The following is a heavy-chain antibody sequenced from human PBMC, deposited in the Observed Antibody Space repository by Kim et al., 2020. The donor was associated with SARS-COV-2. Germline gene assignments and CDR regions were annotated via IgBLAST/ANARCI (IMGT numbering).Heavy chain of an antibody. V-gene: IGHV1-3*01. CDR2: INAANGNT. Sequence: ASVKVSCKASGYTFTSYAMHWVRQAPGQRLEWMGWINAANGNTKYSQKFQGRVTITRDTSATTAYMELSSLRSEDTAVYYCARGYYDSSPPADYWGQGTLVTVSS. J-gene: IGHJ4*02. D-gene: IGHD3-22*01. CDR1: GYTFTSYA. CDR3: ARGYYDSSPPADY.